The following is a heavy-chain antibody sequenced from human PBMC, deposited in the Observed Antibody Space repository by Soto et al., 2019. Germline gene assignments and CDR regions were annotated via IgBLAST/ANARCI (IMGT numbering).Heavy chain of an antibody. J-gene: IGHJ6*02. CDR2: IWYDGSNK. CDR1: GFTFSSYG. D-gene: IGHD2-2*01. CDR3: DRGVRIVVVPAAYDYRMDV. Sequence: PGGSLRLSCAASGFTFSSYGMHWVRQAPGKGLEWVAVIWYDGSNKYYADSVKGRFTISRDNSKNTLYLQMNSLRAEDTAVYYCDRGVRIVVVPAAYDYRMDVWGQGTKVTVS. V-gene: IGHV3-33*01.